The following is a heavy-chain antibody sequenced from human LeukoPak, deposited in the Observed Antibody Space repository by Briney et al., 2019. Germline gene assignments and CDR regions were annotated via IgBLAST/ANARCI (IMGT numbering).Heavy chain of an antibody. CDR3: ARVHRYSGYAIFDY. CDR1: GYTFTSYG. D-gene: IGHD5-12*01. Sequence: GASVKVSCKASGYTFTSYGISWVRQAPGQGLEWMGWISAYNGSTNYAQKLQGRVTMTTDTSTSTAYMELRSLRSEDTAVYYCARVHRYSGYAIFDYWGQGTLVTVSS. CDR2: ISAYNGST. J-gene: IGHJ4*02. V-gene: IGHV1-18*01.